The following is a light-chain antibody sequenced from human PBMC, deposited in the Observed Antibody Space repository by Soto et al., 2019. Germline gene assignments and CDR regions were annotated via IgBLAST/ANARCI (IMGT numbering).Light chain of an antibody. CDR2: EVS. CDR1: SSDVGGYNY. V-gene: IGLV2-14*01. CDR3: SSYTSGGYV. Sequence: QSALTQPASVSGSPGQSITISCTGTSSDVGGYNYVPWFQQHPGKAPKLMIYEVSNRPSGVSNRFSGSKSGNTASLTISGLQAEDEADYYCSSYTSGGYVFGTGTKLTVL. J-gene: IGLJ1*01.